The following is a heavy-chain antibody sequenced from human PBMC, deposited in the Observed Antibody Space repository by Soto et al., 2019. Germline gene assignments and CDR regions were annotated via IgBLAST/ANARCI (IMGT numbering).Heavy chain of an antibody. V-gene: IGHV3-21*01. Sequence: GGSLRLSCAASGFTFSSYSMNWVRQAPGKGLEWVSSISSSSSYIYYADSVKGRFTISRDNAKNSLYLQMNSLRAEDTAVYDCARDHNYYDSSGHADYWGQGTLVTVSS. CDR2: ISSSSSYI. J-gene: IGHJ4*02. CDR1: GFTFSSYS. CDR3: ARDHNYYDSSGHADY. D-gene: IGHD3-22*01.